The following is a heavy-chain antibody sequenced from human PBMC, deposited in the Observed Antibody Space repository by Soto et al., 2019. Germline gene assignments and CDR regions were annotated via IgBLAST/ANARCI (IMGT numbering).Heavy chain of an antibody. J-gene: IGHJ6*02. Sequence: PGGSLRLSCAASGFTFSSYGMHWVRQAPGKGLEWVAVISYDGSNKYYADSVKGRFTISRDNSKNTLYLQMNSLRAEDTAVYYCAKDMQGVGSYHYFMAVGGQETRATVSS. V-gene: IGHV3-30*18. CDR2: ISYDGSNK. CDR1: GFTFSSYG. CDR3: AKDMQGVGSYHYFMAV. D-gene: IGHD1-26*01.